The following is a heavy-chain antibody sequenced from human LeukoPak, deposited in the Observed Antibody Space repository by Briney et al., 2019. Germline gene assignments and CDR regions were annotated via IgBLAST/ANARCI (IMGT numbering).Heavy chain of an antibody. CDR3: ARQRLWFGELREDGWFDP. CDR1: GGSISSSSYY. Sequence: SETLSLTCTVSGGSISSSSYYWGWIRQPPGKGLEWIGSIYYSGSTYYNPSLKSRVTISVDTSKNQFSLKLSSVTAADTAVYYCARQRLWFGELREDGWFDPWGQGTLVTVSS. CDR2: IYYSGST. V-gene: IGHV4-39*01. D-gene: IGHD3-10*01. J-gene: IGHJ5*02.